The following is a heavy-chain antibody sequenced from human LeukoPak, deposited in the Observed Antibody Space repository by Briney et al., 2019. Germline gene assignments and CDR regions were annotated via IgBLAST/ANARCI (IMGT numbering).Heavy chain of an antibody. V-gene: IGHV4-34*01. CDR2: INHSGST. J-gene: IGHJ5*02. CDR1: GGSFSGYY. Sequence: SETLSLTCAVYGGSFSGYYWSWIRQPPGKGLEWIGEINHSGSTNYNPSLKSRVTISVDTSKNQFSLRLTSVTAADTAIYYCVRQIRLRAGTTGGFDPWGQGTLVTVSS. CDR3: VRQIRLRAGTTGGFDP. D-gene: IGHD1-1*01.